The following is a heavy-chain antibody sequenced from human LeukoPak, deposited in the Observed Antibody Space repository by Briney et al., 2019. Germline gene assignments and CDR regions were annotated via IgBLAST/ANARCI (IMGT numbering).Heavy chain of an antibody. V-gene: IGHV4-59*01. Sequence: SETLSLTCTVSGGSISSYYWSWIRQPPGKGLEWIGYIYYSGSTNYNPSLKSRVTISVDTSKNQFSLKLSSVTAADTAVYYCAKVPGQPLLYLEVYYFDYWGQGTLVTVSS. D-gene: IGHD2-2*02. J-gene: IGHJ4*02. CDR3: AKVPGQPLLYLEVYYFDY. CDR1: GGSISSYY. CDR2: IYYSGST.